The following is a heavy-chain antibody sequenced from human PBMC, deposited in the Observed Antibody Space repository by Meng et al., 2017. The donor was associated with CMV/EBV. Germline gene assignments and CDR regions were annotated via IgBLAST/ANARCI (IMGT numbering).Heavy chain of an antibody. CDR3: TRAAYYDFWSGYYTGNWFDP. D-gene: IGHD3-3*01. CDR2: MNWNGDGT. Sequence: GGSLRLSCAASGFAFREHGMTWVRQAPGKGLEWVAGMNWNGDGTGYADSVKGRFTISRDNAKNSLYLQMNSLRAEDTAVYYCTRAAYYDFWSGYYTGNWFDPWGQGTLVTVSS. CDR1: GFAFREHG. J-gene: IGHJ5*02. V-gene: IGHV3-20*04.